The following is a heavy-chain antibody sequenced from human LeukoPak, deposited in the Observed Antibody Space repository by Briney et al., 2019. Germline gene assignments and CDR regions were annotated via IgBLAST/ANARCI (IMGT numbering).Heavy chain of an antibody. Sequence: GGSLRLSCAASGFTFSSYWMHWVRQVPGKGLEWVSAISGNGGSTYYADSVKGRFTISRDNSKNTLYLQMNSLRADDTAVYYCANEGYSSGWYYFDYWGQGTLVTVSS. J-gene: IGHJ4*02. D-gene: IGHD6-19*01. CDR1: GFTFSSYW. V-gene: IGHV3-23*01. CDR3: ANEGYSSGWYYFDY. CDR2: ISGNGGST.